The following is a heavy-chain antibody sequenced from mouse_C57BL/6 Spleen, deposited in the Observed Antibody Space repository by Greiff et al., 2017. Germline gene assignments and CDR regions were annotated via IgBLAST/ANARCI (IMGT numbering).Heavy chain of an antibody. Sequence: QVQLQQSGAELVKPGASVKISCKASGYAFSSYWMNWVKQRPGKGLEWIGQIYPGDGDTNYNGKFKGKATLTADKASSTAYMQLSSLTSEDSAVYICARGHNDGSSSDYWGQGTTLTVSS. V-gene: IGHV1-80*01. J-gene: IGHJ2*01. CDR3: ARGHNDGSSSDY. CDR2: IYPGDGDT. CDR1: GYAFSSYW. D-gene: IGHD1-1*01.